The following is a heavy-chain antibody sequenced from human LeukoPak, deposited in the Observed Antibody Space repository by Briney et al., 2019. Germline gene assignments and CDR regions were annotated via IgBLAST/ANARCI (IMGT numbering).Heavy chain of an antibody. Sequence: PSETLSLTCTVSGGSIRSYYWSWIRQPAGKGLERTGRIYSSGSTDYNPSLKSRVTMSVDTSKNQFSLKLSSVTAADTAVYYCARKGRGSTPGYWGQGTLVTVSS. CDR1: GGSIRSYY. V-gene: IGHV4-4*07. J-gene: IGHJ4*02. D-gene: IGHD2-15*01. CDR2: IYSSGST. CDR3: ARKGRGSTPGY.